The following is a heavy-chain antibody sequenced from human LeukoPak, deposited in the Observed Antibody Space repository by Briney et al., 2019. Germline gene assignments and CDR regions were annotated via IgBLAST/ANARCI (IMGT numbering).Heavy chain of an antibody. V-gene: IGHV3-7*01. J-gene: IGHJ4*02. CDR2: IKQDGSEK. CDR3: ARDMVRGVHDY. D-gene: IGHD3-10*01. CDR1: GFTFSSYS. Sequence: GGSLRLSCAASGFTFSSYSMNWVRQAPGKGLEWVANIKQDGSEKYYVDSVKGRFTISRDNAKNSLYLQMNSLRAEDTAVYYCARDMVRGVHDYWGQGTLVTVSS.